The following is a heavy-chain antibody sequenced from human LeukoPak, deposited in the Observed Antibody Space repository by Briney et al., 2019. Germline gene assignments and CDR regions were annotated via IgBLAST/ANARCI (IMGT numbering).Heavy chain of an antibody. CDR2: ISAYNGNT. D-gene: IGHD2-15*01. Sequence: GASVKVSCKASGYTFTSHGISWVRQAPGQGLEWMEWISAYNGNTNYAQKLQGRVTMTEDTSTHTAYMELSSLRSDDTAVYYCATDPVGYCNANGCYSVDYWGQGTLVTVSS. V-gene: IGHV1-18*01. J-gene: IGHJ4*02. CDR3: ATDPVGYCNANGCYSVDY. CDR1: GYTFTSHG.